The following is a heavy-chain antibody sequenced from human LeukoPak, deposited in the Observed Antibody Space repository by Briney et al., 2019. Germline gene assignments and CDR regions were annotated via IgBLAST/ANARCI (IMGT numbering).Heavy chain of an antibody. D-gene: IGHD6-19*01. CDR2: INHSGST. CDR1: GGSFSGYY. V-gene: IGHV4-34*01. Sequence: PSETLSLTCAVYGGSFSGYYWSWLRQPPGKGLEWIGEINHSGSTNYNPSLKSRVTISVDTSKNQFSLKLSSVTAADTAVYYCARVPRRSGWSIDYWGQGTLVTVSS. J-gene: IGHJ4*02. CDR3: ARVPRRSGWSIDY.